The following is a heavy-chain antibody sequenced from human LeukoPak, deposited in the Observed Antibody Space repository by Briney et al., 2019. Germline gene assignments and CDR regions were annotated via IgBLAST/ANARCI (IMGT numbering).Heavy chain of an antibody. D-gene: IGHD6-13*01. CDR2: ISSSGSTI. V-gene: IGHV3-48*03. CDR1: GFTFSNYE. CDR3: ANVGRSNFDY. J-gene: IGHJ4*02. Sequence: GGSLRLSCAASGFTFSNYEMNLVRQDPGKGLEWVSYISSSGSTIYYADSVKGRFTISRDNAKNSLYLQMNSLRAEDTAVYYCANVGRSNFDYWGQGTLVTVSS.